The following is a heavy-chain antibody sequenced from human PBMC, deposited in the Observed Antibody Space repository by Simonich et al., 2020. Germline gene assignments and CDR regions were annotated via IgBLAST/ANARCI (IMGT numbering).Heavy chain of an antibody. CDR2: ISYDGSNK. CDR3: AREGAGNDAFDI. CDR1: GFTFSSYA. Sequence: QVQLVESGGGVVQPGRSLRLSCAASGFTFSSYAMHWVRQAPGEGLGWVAVISYDGSNKYYADSVKGRFTISRDNSKNTLYLQMNSLRAEDTAVYYCAREGAGNDAFDIWGQGTMVTVSS. D-gene: IGHD1-26*01. V-gene: IGHV3-30*07. J-gene: IGHJ3*02.